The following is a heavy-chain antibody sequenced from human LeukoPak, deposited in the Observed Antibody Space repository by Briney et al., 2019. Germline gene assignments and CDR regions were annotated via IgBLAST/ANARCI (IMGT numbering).Heavy chain of an antibody. CDR3: AREGGFYRPLDY. CDR1: GXSVTSTNW. CDR2: VHLDGRT. Sequence: SETLSLTCDVSGXSVTSTNWWTWVRQPPGKGLEWIGQVHLDGRTNYNPSLKSRLIMSVDLPENHISLKLTSVAAADTAVYYCAREGGFYRPLDYSGQGTLVTVSS. D-gene: IGHD3-3*01. V-gene: IGHV4-4*02. J-gene: IGHJ4*02.